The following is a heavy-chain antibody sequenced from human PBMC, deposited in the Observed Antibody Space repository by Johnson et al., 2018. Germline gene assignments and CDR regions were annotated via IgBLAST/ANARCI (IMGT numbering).Heavy chain of an antibody. CDR2: ISYDGSNK. D-gene: IGHD1-26*01. CDR1: GFIFSSYG. V-gene: IGHV3-30*18. J-gene: IGHJ6*03. Sequence: QVQLVQSGGGLVKPGGSLRLACTASGFIFSSYGMHWVRQAPGKGLEWVAVISYDGSNKYYADSVKGRFTISRDNSKNTLYLQMNSLRAGDTAVYYCAKDPQRWGDYYYYYMDVWGKVTTVTVSS. CDR3: AKDPQRWGDYYYYYMDV.